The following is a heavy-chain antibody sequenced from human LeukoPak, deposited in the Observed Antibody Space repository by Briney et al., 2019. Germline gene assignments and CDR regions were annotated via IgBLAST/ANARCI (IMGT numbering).Heavy chain of an antibody. J-gene: IGHJ4*02. CDR1: GGSVSSCSYY. V-gene: IGHV4-61*01. CDR3: AREGLYGDYVWSLDY. CDR2: IYYSGST. Sequence: PSETLSLTCTVSGGSVSSCSYYWSWIRQPPGKGLEWIGYIYYSGSTNYNPSLKSRVTISVDTSKNQFSLKLSSVTAADTAVYYCAREGLYGDYVWSLDYWGQGTLVTVSS. D-gene: IGHD4-17*01.